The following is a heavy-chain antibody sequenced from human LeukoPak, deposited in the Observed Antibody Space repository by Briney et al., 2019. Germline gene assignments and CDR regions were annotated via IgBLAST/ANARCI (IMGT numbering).Heavy chain of an antibody. Sequence: GGSLRLSCAASGFTFSSYSMNWVRQAPGKGLEWVSSISSSSSYIYYADSVKGRFTISRDNAKNSLYLQMNSLRAEDTAVYYCARDSDSSGYCDYWGQGTLVTVSS. D-gene: IGHD3-22*01. CDR1: GFTFSSYS. CDR2: ISSSSSYI. J-gene: IGHJ4*02. CDR3: ARDSDSSGYCDY. V-gene: IGHV3-21*01.